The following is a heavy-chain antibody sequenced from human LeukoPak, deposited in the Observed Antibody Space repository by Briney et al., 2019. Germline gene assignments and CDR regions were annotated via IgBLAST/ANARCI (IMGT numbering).Heavy chain of an antibody. CDR2: ISYDGSNK. J-gene: IGHJ6*02. CDR1: GFTFSSYA. D-gene: IGHD2-2*01. V-gene: IGHV3-30-3*01. Sequence: GRSLRLSCAASGFTFSSYAMHWVRQAPGKGLEWVAVISYDGSNKYYADSVKGRFTISRDNSKNTLYLQMNSLRAEDTAVYYCAKDYKDIGVVPAGPAGYYGMDVWGQGTTVTVSS. CDR3: AKDYKDIGVVPAGPAGYYGMDV.